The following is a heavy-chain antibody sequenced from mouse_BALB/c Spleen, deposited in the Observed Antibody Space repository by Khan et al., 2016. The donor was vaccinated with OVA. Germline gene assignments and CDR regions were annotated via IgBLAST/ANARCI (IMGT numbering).Heavy chain of an antibody. J-gene: IGHJ4*01. CDR2: INTYTGEP. D-gene: IGHD2-14*01. CDR1: GYTFTNYG. V-gene: IGHV9-3-1*01. CDR3: ARVGYSGTMDY. Sequence: LVASGPELKKPGETVKISCKASGYTFTNYGMNWVKQAPGKGLKWMGFINTYTGEPTYADDFKGRFAFSLATSASTAYLQINNLKNEDTSTYFCARVGYSGTMDYWGQGTSVTVSS.